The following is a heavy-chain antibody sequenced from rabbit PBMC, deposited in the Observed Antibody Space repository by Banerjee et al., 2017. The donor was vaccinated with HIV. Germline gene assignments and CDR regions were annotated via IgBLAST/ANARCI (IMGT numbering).Heavy chain of an antibody. Sequence: QSLQESGGDLVKPGASLTLTCTASGFSFSSNAINWVRQAPGKGLEWIGRIAIVSGDTYYASWAKGRFTISKTSSTTVTLQMTSLTAADTATYFCARDIDHGTFNLWGPGTLVTVS. CDR2: IAIVSGDT. D-gene: IGHD3-1*01. J-gene: IGHJ4*01. V-gene: IGHV1S40*01. CDR3: ARDIDHGTFNL. CDR1: GFSFSSNA.